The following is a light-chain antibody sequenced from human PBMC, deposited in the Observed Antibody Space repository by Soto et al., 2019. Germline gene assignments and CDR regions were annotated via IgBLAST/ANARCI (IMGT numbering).Light chain of an antibody. CDR3: SPYTSSNHV. CDR2: DVS. CDR1: SSDVGGYNY. V-gene: IGLV2-14*01. J-gene: IGLJ1*01. Sequence: QSVLTRPASVSGSPGQSITISCTGTSSDVGGYNYVSWYQQHPGKAPKLMIYDVSNRPSGVSNRFSGSKSGITASLTISGLQAEDEADYYCSPYTSSNHVFGPGTKVTVL.